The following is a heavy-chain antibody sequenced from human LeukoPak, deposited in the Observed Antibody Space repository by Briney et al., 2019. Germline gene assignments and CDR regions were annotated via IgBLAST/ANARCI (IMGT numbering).Heavy chain of an antibody. CDR2: ISGSGGST. CDR1: GFTFSSYA. V-gene: IGHV3-23*01. Sequence: GGSLTLSCAASGFTFSSYAMSWVRQAPGKGLEWVSAISGSGGSTYYADSVKGRFTISRNNSKNTPYLQMNSLRAEDTAVYYCAKAQRIVGATYFDYWGQGTLVTVSS. CDR3: AKAQRIVGATYFDY. D-gene: IGHD1-26*01. J-gene: IGHJ4*02.